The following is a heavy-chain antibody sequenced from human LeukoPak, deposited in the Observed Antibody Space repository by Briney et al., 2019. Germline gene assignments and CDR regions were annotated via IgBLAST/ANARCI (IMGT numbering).Heavy chain of an antibody. V-gene: IGHV4-4*07. CDR1: GGSISNYY. D-gene: IGHD6-6*01. J-gene: IGHJ4*02. Sequence: SETLSLTCTVSGGSISNYYWSWIRQTAGKGLEWIGRIYRSGSTNYNPSLKSRVTMSVDTSKNQFSPKLSSVTAADTAVYYCARVVGYNSSSPYFDYWGQGTLVTVSS. CDR3: ARVVGYNSSSPYFDY. CDR2: IYRSGST.